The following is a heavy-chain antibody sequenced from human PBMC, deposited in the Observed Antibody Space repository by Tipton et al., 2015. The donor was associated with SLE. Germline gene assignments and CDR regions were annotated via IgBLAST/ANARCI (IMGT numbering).Heavy chain of an antibody. Sequence: SLRLSCAVSGGSISSSNWWSWVRQPPGKGLEWIGEIYHSGSTNYNPSLKSRVTISVDKSKNQFSLKLSSVTAADTAVYYCARESPVYYYYYMDVWGKGTTVTVSS. CDR1: GGSISSSNW. CDR2: IYHSGST. CDR3: ARESPVYYYYYMDV. J-gene: IGHJ6*03. V-gene: IGHV4-4*02.